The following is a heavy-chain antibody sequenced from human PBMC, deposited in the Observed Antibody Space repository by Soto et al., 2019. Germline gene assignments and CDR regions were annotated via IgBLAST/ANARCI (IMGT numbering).Heavy chain of an antibody. J-gene: IGHJ6*03. CDR1: GGSISSYY. V-gene: IGHV4-59*01. Sequence: SETLSLTCTVSGGSISSYYWSWIRQPPGKGLEWIGYIYYSGSTNYNPSLKSRVTISVDTSKNQFSLKLSSVTAADTAVYYCARVRTTNYYYYYYMDVWGKGTTVTVSS. CDR3: ARVRTTNYYYYYYMDV. D-gene: IGHD4-4*01. CDR2: IYYSGST.